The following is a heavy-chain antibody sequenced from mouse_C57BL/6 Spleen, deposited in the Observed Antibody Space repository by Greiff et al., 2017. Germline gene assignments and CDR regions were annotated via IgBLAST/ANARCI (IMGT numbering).Heavy chain of an antibody. V-gene: IGHV1-22*01. D-gene: IGHD1-1*01. CDR3: ASSNYYGSRGY. Sequence: EVQGVESGPELVKPGASVKMSCKASGYTFTDYNMHWVKQSHGKSLEWIGYINPNNGGTSYNQKFKGKAKLTVNKSSSTAYMELRSLTSEESAVYYCASSNYYGSRGYWGQGTTLTVSS. CDR1: GYTFTDYN. CDR2: INPNNGGT. J-gene: IGHJ2*01.